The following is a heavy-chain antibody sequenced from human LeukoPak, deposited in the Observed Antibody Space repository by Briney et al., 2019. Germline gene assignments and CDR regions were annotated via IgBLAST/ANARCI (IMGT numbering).Heavy chain of an antibody. V-gene: IGHV3-74*01. J-gene: IGHJ6*03. CDR3: ARVGYCSSTSCRYYYYYYMDV. CDR1: GFTFSSYW. Sequence: GGSLRLSCAASGFTFSSYWMHWVRQAPGKGLVWVSRINSDGSSTSYADSVKGRFTISRDNAKNTLYLQMNSLRAEDTAVYYCARVGYCSSTSCRYYYYYYMDVWGKGTTVTISS. D-gene: IGHD2-2*01. CDR2: INSDGSST.